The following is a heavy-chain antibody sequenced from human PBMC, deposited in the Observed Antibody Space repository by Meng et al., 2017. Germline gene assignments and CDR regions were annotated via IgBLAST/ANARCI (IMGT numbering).Heavy chain of an antibody. Sequence: GAGRVKPSESTSLTCAVYGWSVSGYYWSWIRQPPGNGLEWIGEINHSGSTNYNPSLKSRVTISVDTSKNQFSLKLSSVTAADTAVYYCARRGIAARPFYYWGQGTLVTVSS. CDR1: GWSVSGYY. D-gene: IGHD6-6*01. V-gene: IGHV4-34*01. CDR2: INHSGST. J-gene: IGHJ4*02. CDR3: ARRGIAARPFYY.